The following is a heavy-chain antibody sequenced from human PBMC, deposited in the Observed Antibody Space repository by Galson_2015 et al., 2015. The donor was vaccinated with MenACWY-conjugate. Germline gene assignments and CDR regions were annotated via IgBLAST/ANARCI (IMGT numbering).Heavy chain of an antibody. CDR2: IYPGYSDT. CDR1: GYSFTSYW. CDR3: ARRIAVAGTVDY. V-gene: IGHV5-51*01. D-gene: IGHD6-19*01. J-gene: IGHJ4*02. Sequence: QSGAEVKKPGASLQISCKGSGYSFTSYWIGWVRQMPGKGLEWMGIIYPGYSDTRYSPAFQGQVTISADKSISTAYLQWSSLKASDTAMYYCARRIAVAGTVDYWGQGTLVTVSS.